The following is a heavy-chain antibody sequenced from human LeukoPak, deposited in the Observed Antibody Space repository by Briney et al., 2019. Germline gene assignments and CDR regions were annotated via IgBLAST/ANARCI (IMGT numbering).Heavy chain of an antibody. V-gene: IGHV3-23*01. CDR3: SQTRLRYFDWLSALTNDAFDI. CDR1: GFTFSSYA. CDR2: ISGSGGST. D-gene: IGHD3-9*01. Sequence: GGSLRLSCAASGFTFSSYAMSWVPQAPGKGLEWVSAISGSGGSTYYADSVKGRFTISRDNSKNTLYLQMNSLRAEDTAVYYCSQTRLRYFDWLSALTNDAFDIWGQGTMVTVSS. J-gene: IGHJ3*02.